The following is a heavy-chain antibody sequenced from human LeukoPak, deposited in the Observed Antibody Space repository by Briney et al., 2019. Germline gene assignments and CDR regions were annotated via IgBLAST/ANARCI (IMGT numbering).Heavy chain of an antibody. D-gene: IGHD1-1*01. V-gene: IGHV3-48*03. J-gene: IGHJ4*02. CDR1: GFTFSSYE. Sequence: TGGSLRRSCAASGFTFSSYEMNWVRQAPGKGLEWVSYINSGGSTLYYADSVKGRFTISRDNAKNSLYLQMNSLRAEDTAVYYCARIHNLGILAHFDYWGQGTLVTVSS. CDR2: INSGGSTL. CDR3: ARIHNLGILAHFDY.